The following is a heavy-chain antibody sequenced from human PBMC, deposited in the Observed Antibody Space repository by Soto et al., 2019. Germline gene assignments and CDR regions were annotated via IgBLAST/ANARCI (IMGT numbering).Heavy chain of an antibody. V-gene: IGHV4-61*01. CDR3: ATQKAPYCSGGSCPDDAFDI. D-gene: IGHD2-15*01. CDR1: GGSVSSGSYY. J-gene: IGHJ3*02. CDR2: IYYSGST. Sequence: PSETLSLTCTVSGGSVSSGSYYWSWIRQPPGKGLEWIGYIYYSGSTNYNPSLKSRVTISVDTSKNQFSLKLSSVTAADTAVYYCATQKAPYCSGGSCPDDAFDIWGQGTMVTVSS.